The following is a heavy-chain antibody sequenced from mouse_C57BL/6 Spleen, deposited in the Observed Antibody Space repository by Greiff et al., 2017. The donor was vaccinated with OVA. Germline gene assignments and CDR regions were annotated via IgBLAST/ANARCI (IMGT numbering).Heavy chain of an antibody. CDR1: GFNIKDYY. CDR3: TTLYCYGSSQAWFDY. J-gene: IGHJ3*01. CDR2: IDPEDGDT. Sequence: VQLQQSGAELVRPGASVKLSCTASGFNIKDYYMHWVKQRPEQGLEWIGRIDPEDGDTEYDPRFQGKATMTADTSSNTAYLQLSSLTSEDAAVYYCTTLYCYGSSQAWFDYWGQGTLVTVSA. D-gene: IGHD1-1*01. V-gene: IGHV14-1*01.